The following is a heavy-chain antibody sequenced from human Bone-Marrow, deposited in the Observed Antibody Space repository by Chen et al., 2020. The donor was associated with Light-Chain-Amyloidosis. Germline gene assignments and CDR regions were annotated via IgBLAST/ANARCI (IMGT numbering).Heavy chain of an antibody. CDR3: ARDRGYDILTGYAFDI. CDR2: INPNSGGT. V-gene: IGHV1-2*06. D-gene: IGHD3-9*01. CDR1: GYTFTGYY. Sequence: QVQLVQSGAEVKKPGASVKVSCKASGYTFTGYYMHWVRQAPGQGLEWMGLINPNSGGTNYAQKFQGRVTMTRDTAISTAYMELSRLRSDDTAVYYCARDRGYDILTGYAFDIWGQGTMVTVSS. J-gene: IGHJ3*02.